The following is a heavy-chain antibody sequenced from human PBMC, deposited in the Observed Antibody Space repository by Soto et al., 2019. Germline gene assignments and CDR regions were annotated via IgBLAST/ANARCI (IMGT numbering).Heavy chain of an antibody. V-gene: IGHV3-33*01. D-gene: IGHD1-26*01. CDR3: ARERNRWEPLEGYYGMDV. Sequence: GGSLRLSCAASGFTFSSYGMHWVRQAPGKGLEWVAVIWYDGSNKYYADSVKGRFTISRDNSKNTLYLQMNSLRAEDTAVYYCARERNRWEPLEGYYGMDVWGQGTTVTVSS. J-gene: IGHJ6*02. CDR1: GFTFSSYG. CDR2: IWYDGSNK.